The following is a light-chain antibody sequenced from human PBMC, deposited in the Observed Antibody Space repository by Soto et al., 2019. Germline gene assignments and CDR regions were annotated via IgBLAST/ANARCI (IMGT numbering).Light chain of an antibody. CDR3: QQYNSYPWT. CDR2: DAS. V-gene: IGKV1-5*01. CDR1: QSISSW. J-gene: IGKJ1*01. Sequence: PCSLTETVRDRVTITCRASQSISSWLAWYQQKPGKAPKLLIYDASSLESGVPSRFSGSGSGTEFTLTISSLQPDDFATYYCQQYNSYPWTFGQGPKVDIK.